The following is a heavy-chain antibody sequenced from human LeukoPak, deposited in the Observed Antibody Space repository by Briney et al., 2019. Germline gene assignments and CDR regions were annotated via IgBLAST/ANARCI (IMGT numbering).Heavy chain of an antibody. CDR1: GFNFISSW. J-gene: IGHJ6*04. CDR3: AELGITMIGGV. CDR2: IKQDGSEK. V-gene: IGHV3-7*01. D-gene: IGHD3-10*02. Sequence: PGGSLRLSCAASGFNFISSWMNWVRQAPGKGLEWVANIKQDGSEKYYVDSVKGRFTISRDNAKNSLYLQMNSLRAEDTAVYYCAELGITMIGGVWGKGTTVTISS.